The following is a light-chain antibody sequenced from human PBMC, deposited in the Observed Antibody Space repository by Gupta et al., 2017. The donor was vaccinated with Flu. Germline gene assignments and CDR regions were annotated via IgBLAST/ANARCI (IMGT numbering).Light chain of an antibody. V-gene: IGLV3-25*03. Sequence: SALTPPPSLSVSPGQTARTTCSGDALSSHYTYWYQQKPGQAPVLVISKDTERPSGIPERFSGSNSGTTVTLTISGVQAEDEAAYYCQSADNSGTYVVFGGGTRLTV. CDR3: QSADNSGTYVV. CDR2: KDT. CDR1: ALSSHY. J-gene: IGLJ2*01.